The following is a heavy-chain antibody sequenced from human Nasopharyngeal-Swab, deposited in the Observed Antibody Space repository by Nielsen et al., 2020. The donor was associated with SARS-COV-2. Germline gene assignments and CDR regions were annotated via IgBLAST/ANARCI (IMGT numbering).Heavy chain of an antibody. CDR1: GFTFDDYA. J-gene: IGHJ4*02. V-gene: IGHV3-9*01. Sequence: GGSLRLSCAASGFTFDDYAMHWVRQAPGKGLEWVSGISWNSGSIGYADSVKGRFTISRDNAKNSLYLQMNSLRAEDTALYYCAKGDSSSWYVGEFDYWGQGTLVTVSS. D-gene: IGHD6-13*01. CDR3: AKGDSSSWYVGEFDY. CDR2: ISWNSGSI.